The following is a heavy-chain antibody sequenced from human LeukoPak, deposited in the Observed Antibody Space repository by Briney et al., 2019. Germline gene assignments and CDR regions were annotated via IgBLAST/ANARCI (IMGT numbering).Heavy chain of an antibody. CDR3: ATAWKHLWRPTFDP. Sequence: GASVKVSCEVSGHTLTELSMHWVRQAPGKGLEWMGGFDPEDGEKIYAQKFQGRVTMTEDTSTDTAYMELSGLRSEDTAVYYCATAWKHLWRPTFDPWGQGTLVTVSS. CDR1: GHTLTELS. V-gene: IGHV1-24*01. D-gene: IGHD5-18*01. CDR2: FDPEDGEK. J-gene: IGHJ5*02.